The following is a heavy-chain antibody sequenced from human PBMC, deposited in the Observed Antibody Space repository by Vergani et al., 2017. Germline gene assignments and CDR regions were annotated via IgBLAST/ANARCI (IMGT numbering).Heavy chain of an antibody. CDR1: GFTFSNAW. CDR3: AKDSSSWYLSDY. Sequence: EVHLVESGGGLVLPGRSLRLSCAASGFTFSNAWMSWVRQAPGKGLEWVGRIKSKTDGGTTDYAAPVKGRFIISRDDSKNTLYLQMNSLRAEDTAVYYCAKDSSSWYLSDYWGQGTLVTVSS. J-gene: IGHJ4*02. D-gene: IGHD6-13*01. CDR2: IKSKTDGGTT. V-gene: IGHV3-15*01.